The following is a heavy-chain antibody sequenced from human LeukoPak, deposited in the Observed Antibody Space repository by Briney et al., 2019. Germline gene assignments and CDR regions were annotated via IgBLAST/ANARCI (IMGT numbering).Heavy chain of an antibody. CDR3: AKTPSYYDSSGSWDY. CDR2: ISGSGGST. D-gene: IGHD3-22*01. J-gene: IGHJ4*02. Sequence: GGSLRLSCAASGFTFSSYAMGWVRQAPGKGLEWVSAISGSGGSTYYADSVKGRFTISRDNSKNTLYLQMNSLRAEDTAVYYCAKTPSYYDSSGSWDYWGQGTLVTVFS. V-gene: IGHV3-23*01. CDR1: GFTFSSYA.